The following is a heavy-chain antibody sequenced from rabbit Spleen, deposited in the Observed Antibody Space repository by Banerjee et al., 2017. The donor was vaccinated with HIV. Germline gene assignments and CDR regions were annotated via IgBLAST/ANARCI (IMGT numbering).Heavy chain of an antibody. CDR2: IAGSSSGFT. CDR1: GFSFSSSDY. D-gene: IGHD1-1*01. V-gene: IGHV1S40*01. J-gene: IGHJ6*01. CDR3: ARDTSSSFSSYGMDL. Sequence: QSLEESGGGLVQPEGSLALTCKASGFSFSSSDYICWVRQAPGKGLEWISCIAGSSSGFTYSATWAKGRFTISKTSSTTVTLQMTSLTAADTATYFCARDTSSSFSSYGMDLLGQGTLVTVS.